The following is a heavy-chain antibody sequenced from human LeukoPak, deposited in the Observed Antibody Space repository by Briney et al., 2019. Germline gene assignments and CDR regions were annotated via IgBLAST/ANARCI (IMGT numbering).Heavy chain of an antibody. V-gene: IGHV6-1*01. Sequence: SQTLSLTCAISGDSVSSNSAAWNWIRQSPSRGLEWLGRTYYRSKWYNDYAVSVKSRITINPDTSKNQFSLQLSSVTAADTAVYYCARGDIVVVVAGRRDYFDNDAFDIWGQGTMVTVSS. J-gene: IGHJ3*02. CDR3: ARGDIVVVVAGRRDYFDNDAFDI. CDR1: GDSVSSNSAA. CDR2: TYYRSKWYN. D-gene: IGHD2-15*01.